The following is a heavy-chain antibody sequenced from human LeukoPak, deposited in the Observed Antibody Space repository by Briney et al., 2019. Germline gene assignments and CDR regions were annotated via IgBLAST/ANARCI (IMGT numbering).Heavy chain of an antibody. Sequence: GGSLRLSCAASGFTFSSYSMNWVRQAPGKGLEWVSSISSSSSYIYYADSVKGRFTISRDNAKNSLYLQMNSLRAEDTAVYYCAKGGVTSSYFDYWGQGTLVTVSS. J-gene: IGHJ4*02. CDR3: AKGGVTSSYFDY. CDR1: GFTFSSYS. CDR2: ISSSSSYI. V-gene: IGHV3-21*01. D-gene: IGHD4-23*01.